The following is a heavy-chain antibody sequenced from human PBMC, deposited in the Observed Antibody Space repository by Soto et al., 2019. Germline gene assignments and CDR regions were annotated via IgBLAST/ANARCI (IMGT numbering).Heavy chain of an antibody. V-gene: IGHV5-51*01. D-gene: IGHD3-9*01. Sequence: PGESLTLSCKGSGYSFTSYWIGWVRQMPGKGLEWMGIIYPGDSDTRYSPSFQGQVTISADKSISTAYLQWSSLKASDTAMYYCARPRPYYDILTGYKAQGWFDPWGQGTLVTVSS. CDR1: GYSFTSYW. CDR3: ARPRPYYDILTGYKAQGWFDP. J-gene: IGHJ5*02. CDR2: IYPGDSDT.